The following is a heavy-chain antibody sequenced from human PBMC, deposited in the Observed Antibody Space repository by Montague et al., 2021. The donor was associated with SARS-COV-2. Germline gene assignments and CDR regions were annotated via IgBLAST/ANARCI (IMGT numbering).Heavy chain of an antibody. D-gene: IGHD3-10*01. CDR2: ISSSGSYI. Sequence: SLRLSCAASGFTFSSYSMNWVRQAPGKGLEWVSSISSSGSYIYYADSVKGRFTISRDNAKNSLYLQMNSLRAEDTAVYYCASGNRNYYYGMDVWGQGTTVTVSS. CDR3: ASGNRNYYYGMDV. J-gene: IGHJ6*02. CDR1: GFTFSSYS. V-gene: IGHV3-21*01.